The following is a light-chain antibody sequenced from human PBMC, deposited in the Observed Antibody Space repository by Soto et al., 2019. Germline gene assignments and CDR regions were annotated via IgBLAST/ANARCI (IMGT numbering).Light chain of an antibody. Sequence: QAVVTQEPSLTVSPGGTVTLTCGSSTGAVTSGHFPYWFQQKPGQAPRTLIYDTNNKHSWTPVRFSGSLLGGKAALTLSGAQPEDEADYYGLLAYSGLGVFGGGTKLTVL. CDR1: TGAVTSGHF. CDR2: DTN. CDR3: LLAYSGLGV. J-gene: IGLJ3*02. V-gene: IGLV7-46*01.